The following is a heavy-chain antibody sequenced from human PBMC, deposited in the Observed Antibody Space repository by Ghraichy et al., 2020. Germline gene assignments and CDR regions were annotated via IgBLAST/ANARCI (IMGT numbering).Heavy chain of an antibody. Sequence: GESLNISCAASGFTLTNYWMSWVRQAPGKGLEWVANIKQDGSEKYYVDSVEGRFTISRDNAKNSLYLQMNSLRAEDTAVYYCAREGINDYDQKSYFQHWGQGTLVTVSS. V-gene: IGHV3-7*03. CDR3: AREGINDYDQKSYFQH. CDR2: IKQDGSEK. CDR1: GFTLTNYW. D-gene: IGHD3-16*01. J-gene: IGHJ1*01.